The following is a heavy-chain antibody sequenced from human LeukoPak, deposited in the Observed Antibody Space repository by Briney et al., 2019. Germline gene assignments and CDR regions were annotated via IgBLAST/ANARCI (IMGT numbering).Heavy chain of an antibody. CDR1: GFTLSSYA. J-gene: IGHJ2*01. CDR3: AKDRVAHFFYWYFDL. D-gene: IGHD5-12*01. V-gene: IGHV3-23*01. CDR2: IIGSGGST. Sequence: GGSLRLSCAASGFTLSSYAMSWVRQAPGRGLEWVSGIIGSGGSTLYADSVKGRFTISRDNSKKTVYLQMNSLRAEATAVYYCAKDRVAHFFYWYFDLWGRGTLVTVSS.